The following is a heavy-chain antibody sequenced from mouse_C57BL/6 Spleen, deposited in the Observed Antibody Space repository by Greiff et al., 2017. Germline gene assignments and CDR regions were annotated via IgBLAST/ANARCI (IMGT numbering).Heavy chain of an antibody. CDR2: IYPGDGDT. CDR1: GYAFSSSW. V-gene: IGHV1-82*01. D-gene: IGHD2-2*01. J-gene: IGHJ4*01. CDR3: ASYGYDEGYAMDY. Sequence: QVQLKESGPELVKPGASVKISCKASGYAFSSSWMNWVKQRPGKGLEWIGRIYPGDGDTNYNGKFKGKATLTADKSSSTAYMQLSSLTSEDSAVYFCASYGYDEGYAMDYWGQGTSVTVSS.